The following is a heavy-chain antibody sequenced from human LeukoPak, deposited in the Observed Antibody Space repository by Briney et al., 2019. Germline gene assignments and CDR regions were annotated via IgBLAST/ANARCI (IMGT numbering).Heavy chain of an antibody. CDR1: GYTFTSYD. J-gene: IGHJ3*02. CDR3: ARVYNWNGGVDAFDI. D-gene: IGHD1-20*01. V-gene: IGHV1-8*02. CDR2: MNPNSGNT. Sequence: ASVKVSCKASGYTFTSYDINWVRQAPGQGLEWMGWMNPNSGNTGYAQKFQGRVTMTRNTSISTAYMELSSLRSEDTAVYYCARVYNWNGGVDAFDIWGQGTMVTVSS.